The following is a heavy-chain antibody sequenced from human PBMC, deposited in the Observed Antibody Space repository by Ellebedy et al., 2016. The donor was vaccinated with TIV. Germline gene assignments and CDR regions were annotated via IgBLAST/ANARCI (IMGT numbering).Heavy chain of an antibody. D-gene: IGHD3-16*01. V-gene: IGHV3-48*01. J-gene: IGHJ4*02. CDR2: INANGVVM. Sequence: PGGSLRLSCTAPGFTFSNSGLNWIRQAPGKGLEWLSYINANGVVMYYAPSVKGRFTISRANADNSLHLQMNGLRADDTAVYYCARGTLRGNFDSWGQGTLVTVSS. CDR3: ARGTLRGNFDS. CDR1: GFTFSNSG.